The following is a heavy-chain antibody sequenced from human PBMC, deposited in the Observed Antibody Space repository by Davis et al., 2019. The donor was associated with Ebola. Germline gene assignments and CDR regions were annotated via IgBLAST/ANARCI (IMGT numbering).Heavy chain of an antibody. CDR1: GFTFSSYE. J-gene: IGHJ6*02. D-gene: IGHD6-6*01. Sequence: PGGSLRLSCAASGFTFSSYEMNWVRQAPGKGLEWVSYISSSGSTIYYADSVKGRFTISRDNSKNSLYLQMNSLRAEDTAVYYCARVRSRSSSLRLDYYGMDVWGQGTTVTVSS. V-gene: IGHV3-48*03. CDR2: ISSSGSTI. CDR3: ARVRSRSSSLRLDYYGMDV.